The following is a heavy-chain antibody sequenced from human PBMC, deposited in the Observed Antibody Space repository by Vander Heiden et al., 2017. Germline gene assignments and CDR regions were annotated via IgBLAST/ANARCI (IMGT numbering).Heavy chain of an antibody. CDR1: GFSNSTTGVG. V-gene: IGHV2-5*02. CDR3: AGTKNAASAYYGMEV. D-gene: IGHD2-21*01. J-gene: IGHJ6*02. Sequence: QVTFKESGPTLVKPTETPTPTCTLSGFSNSTTGVGVGLIRQPPGKALEWLAVIYWDDDKRYSASLRSRLTITKDIYRNQVVLTVANMDPVDTGTYFCAGTKNAASAYYGMEVWGQGTTVTVSS. CDR2: IYWDDDK.